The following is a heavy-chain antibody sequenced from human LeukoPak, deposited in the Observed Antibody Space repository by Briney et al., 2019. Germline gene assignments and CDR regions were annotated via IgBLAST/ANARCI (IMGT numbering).Heavy chain of an antibody. CDR2: ISGSGGST. V-gene: IGHV3-23*01. Sequence: GGSLRLSCAASGFTFSNYAMSWVRQAPGKGLEWVSGISGSGGSTYYADSVKGRLTISRDNSQNTLYLQMNSLRVEDTAVFYCAKRYGSGTYLSAFDIWGQGTMVTVSS. CDR3: AKRYGSGTYLSAFDI. D-gene: IGHD3-10*01. CDR1: GFTFSNYA. J-gene: IGHJ3*02.